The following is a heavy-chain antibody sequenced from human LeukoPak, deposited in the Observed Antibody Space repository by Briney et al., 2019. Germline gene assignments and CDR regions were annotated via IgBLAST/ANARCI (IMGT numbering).Heavy chain of an antibody. V-gene: IGHV4-34*01. CDR2: INHSGST. CDR3: ARWSGQQLVLDY. J-gene: IGHJ4*02. Sequence: PSETLSLTCAVYGGSFSGYYWSWIRQPPGKGLEWIGEINHSGSTNYNPSLKSRVTISVDTSKNQFSLKLSSVTAADTAVYYCARWSGQQLVLDYWGQGTLVTVSS. CDR1: GGSFSGYY. D-gene: IGHD6-13*01.